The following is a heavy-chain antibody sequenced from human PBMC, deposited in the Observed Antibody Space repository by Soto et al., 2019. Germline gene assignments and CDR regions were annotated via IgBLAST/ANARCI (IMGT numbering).Heavy chain of an antibody. V-gene: IGHV3-7*01. CDR2: IKQDGSEK. CDR3: ATVAGIGAFDI. D-gene: IGHD6-19*01. CDR1: GFTFSSYW. J-gene: IGHJ3*02. Sequence: EVQLVESGGGLVQPGGSLRLSCAASGFTFSSYWMSWVRQAPGKGLEWVANIKQDGSEKYYVDSVKGRFTISRDNAKNSLYLQMNSLRAEDTAVYYCATVAGIGAFDIWGQGTMVTVSS.